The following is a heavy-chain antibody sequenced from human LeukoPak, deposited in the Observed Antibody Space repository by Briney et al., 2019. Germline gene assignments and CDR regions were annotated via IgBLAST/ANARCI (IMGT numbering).Heavy chain of an antibody. Sequence: SETLSLTCTVSGVSMRSYYWSWIRQPPGKGLEWIGYVFSSGSTDYNPSLKSRVTMSVVTPRNQFSLNLRSVTAADTAVYYCTRGGWLRFDYWGQGILVTVSS. CDR1: GVSMRSYY. V-gene: IGHV4-59*01. CDR2: VFSSGST. J-gene: IGHJ4*02. D-gene: IGHD5-12*01. CDR3: TRGGWLRFDY.